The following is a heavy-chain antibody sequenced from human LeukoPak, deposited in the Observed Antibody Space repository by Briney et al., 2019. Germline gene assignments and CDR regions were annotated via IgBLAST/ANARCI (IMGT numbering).Heavy chain of an antibody. J-gene: IGHJ4*02. CDR1: RFTFDDYG. Sequence: GGSLRLSCAASRFTFDDYGMSWVRQAPGKGLEWVSGINWKGGSTGYADSVKGRFTIFRDNAKNSLYLQMNSLRAEDTAVYYCARDLMYYDSSGYRYWGQGTLVTVSS. V-gene: IGHV3-20*04. D-gene: IGHD3-22*01. CDR3: ARDLMYYDSSGYRY. CDR2: INWKGGST.